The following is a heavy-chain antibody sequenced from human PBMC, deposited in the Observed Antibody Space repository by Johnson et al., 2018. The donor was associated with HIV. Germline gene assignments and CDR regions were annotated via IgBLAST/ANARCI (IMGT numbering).Heavy chain of an antibody. CDR1: GFTFSSYA. CDR2: IWYDGSNK. CDR3: AKFRDAFDI. Sequence: QVQLVESGGGVVQPGRSLRLSCAASGFTFSSYAMHWVRQAPGKGLEWVAVIWYDGSNKYYADSVKGRFTISRDNSKNTLYLQMNSLRAEDTAVYYCAKFRDAFDIWGQGTMVTVSS. V-gene: IGHV3-33*06. J-gene: IGHJ3*02.